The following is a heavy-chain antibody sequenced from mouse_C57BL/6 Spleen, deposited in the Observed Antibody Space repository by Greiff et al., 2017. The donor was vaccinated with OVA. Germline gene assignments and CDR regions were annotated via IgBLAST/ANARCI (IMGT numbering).Heavy chain of an antibody. CDR1: GYTFTDYE. J-gene: IGHJ2*01. D-gene: IGHD1-1*01. V-gene: IGHV1-15*01. CDR3: TRNYDGSSYDY. Sequence: QVQLQQSGAELVKPGASVTLSCKASGYTFTDYEMHWVKQTPVHGLEWIGAIDPETGGTAYNQKFKGKAILTADKSSSTAYMELRSLTSEDSAVYSCTRNYDGSSYDYWGQGTTLTVSS. CDR2: IDPETGGT.